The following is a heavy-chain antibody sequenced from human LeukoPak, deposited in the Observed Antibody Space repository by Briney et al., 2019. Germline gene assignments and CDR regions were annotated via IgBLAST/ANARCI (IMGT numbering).Heavy chain of an antibody. CDR3: ARGGVNYKIAGS. CDR1: GGSITSYY. Sequence: SETLSLTCTVSGGSITSYYWSWIRQPPGKGLQWIGYIYYSVSTNYNPSLKSRVTISVDTSKNQFSLKLSSVTAAYTAVYYCARGGVNYKIAGSWGQGALVTVSS. D-gene: IGHD3-10*01. V-gene: IGHV4-59*12. J-gene: IGHJ5*02. CDR2: IYYSVST.